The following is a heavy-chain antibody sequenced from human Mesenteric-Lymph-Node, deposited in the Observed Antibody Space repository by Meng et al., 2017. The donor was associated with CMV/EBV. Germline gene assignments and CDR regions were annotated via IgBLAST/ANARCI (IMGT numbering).Heavy chain of an antibody. CDR2: ISSSGSAR. CDR3: AATYDFWSGYHY. Sequence: GGSLRLSCAASGFTFSRYEMNWVRQAPGKGLGWVSYISSSGSARYYADSVKGRFTISRDNAKNSLYLQMNSLRAEDTAVYYCAATYDFWSGYHYWGRGALVTVSS. V-gene: IGHV3-48*03. D-gene: IGHD3-3*01. CDR1: GFTFSRYE. J-gene: IGHJ4*02.